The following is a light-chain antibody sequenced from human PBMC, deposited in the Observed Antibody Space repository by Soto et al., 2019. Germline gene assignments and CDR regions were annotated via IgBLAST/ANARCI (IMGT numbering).Light chain of an antibody. J-gene: IGKJ1*01. V-gene: IGKV1-39*02. CDR2: ATS. CDR3: QRYGG. Sequence: DIQMTQSPSSLSASVGDRVTITCRASQSISNNLNWYQQKPGKAPKLLIYATSSLQSGVPSRFSGSGSGTDFTLTISRLEPEDFAVYYCQRYGGFGQGTKV. CDR1: QSISNN.